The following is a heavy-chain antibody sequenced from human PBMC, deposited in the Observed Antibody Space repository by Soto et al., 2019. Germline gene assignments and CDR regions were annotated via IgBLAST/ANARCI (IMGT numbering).Heavy chain of an antibody. CDR3: ARDRARSNGDDYYYYYGMDV. CDR2: ISGSSSYI. D-gene: IGHD3-10*01. Sequence: GGSLRLSCAASGFTFSSYSMNWVRQAPGKGLEWVSSISGSSSYIYYADSVKGRFTISRDNAKNSLYLQMNSLRAEDTAVYYCARDRARSNGDDYYYYYGMDVWGQGTRVTVSS. CDR1: GFTFSSYS. V-gene: IGHV3-21*01. J-gene: IGHJ6*02.